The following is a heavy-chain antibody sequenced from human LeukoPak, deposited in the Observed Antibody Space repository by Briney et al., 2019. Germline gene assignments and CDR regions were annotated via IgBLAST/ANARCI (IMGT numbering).Heavy chain of an antibody. CDR2: IYYSWST. CDR3: ASRITSYFQH. D-gene: IGHD3-10*01. V-gene: IGHV4-61*01. CDR1: GGSVSSGSYY. Sequence: PSETLSLTCTVSGGSVSSGSYYWSWIRPPPGKGLEWIGEIYYSWSTNYNPFLKSRITIALDTSKNQFPLKLSSVTAADTAVYYCASRITSYFQHWGQGTLVTVSS. J-gene: IGHJ1*01.